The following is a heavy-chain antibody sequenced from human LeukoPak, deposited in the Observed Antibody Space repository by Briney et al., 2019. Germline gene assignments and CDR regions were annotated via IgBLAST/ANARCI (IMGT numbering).Heavy chain of an antibody. D-gene: IGHD3-9*01. J-gene: IGHJ6*03. CDR3: ARDRRRPLEIGVPLRYFDWLSDYYYMDV. CDR1: GYTFTDYY. CDR2: INPNSGGT. V-gene: IGHV1-2*02. Sequence: ASVKVSCKASGYTFTDYYIHWVRQAPGQGLEWMGWINPNSGGTNSAQKFQGRVTMTRDTSISTAYMELNRLRSDDTAVYYCARDRRRPLEIGVPLRYFDWLSDYYYMDVWGKGTTVTISS.